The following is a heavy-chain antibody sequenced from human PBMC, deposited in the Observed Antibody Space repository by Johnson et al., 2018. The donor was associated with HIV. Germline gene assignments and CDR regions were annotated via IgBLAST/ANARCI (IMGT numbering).Heavy chain of an antibody. CDR1: GFIFDDYD. Sequence: VQLVESGGGVVQPGKSLTLSCVGSGFIFDDYDMTWVRQPPGKGLEWVSGINWNGDRRGYADSVKGRFTISRENAKNSLYLQMNSLRAEDTALYYCARQHKYDRSGQGGGLDIWGQGTMVTVSS. CDR2: INWNGDRR. J-gene: IGHJ3*02. D-gene: IGHD3-22*01. CDR3: ARQHKYDRSGQGGGLDI. V-gene: IGHV3-20*04.